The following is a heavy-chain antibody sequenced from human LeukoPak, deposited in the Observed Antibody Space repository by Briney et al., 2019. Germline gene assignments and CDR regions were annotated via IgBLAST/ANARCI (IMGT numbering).Heavy chain of an antibody. CDR2: INHSGST. Sequence: SETLSLTCAVYGGSFSGYYWSWIRQPPGKGLEWIGEINHSGSTNYNPSLKSRVTISVDTSKSQFSLKLSSVTAADTAVYYCARDRAVPHYYYGMDVWGQGTTVTVSS. V-gene: IGHV4-34*01. CDR3: ARDRAVPHYYYGMDV. D-gene: IGHD6-19*01. J-gene: IGHJ6*02. CDR1: GGSFSGYY.